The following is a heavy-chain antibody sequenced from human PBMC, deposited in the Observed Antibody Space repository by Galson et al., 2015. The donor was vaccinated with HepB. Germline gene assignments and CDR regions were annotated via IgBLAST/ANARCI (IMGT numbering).Heavy chain of an antibody. CDR3: ARVLRLRKGYKSPFDY. V-gene: IGHV6-1*01. CDR1: GDSVSSNSSL. D-gene: IGHD5-24*01. CDR2: TYYRSKWNN. J-gene: IGHJ4*02. Sequence: CAISGDSVSSNSSLWNWIRQSPSRGLEWLGRTYYRSKWNNVYAVSVKSRISITSDTSKNHFSLQLNSVTPEDTAVYFCARVLRLRKGYKSPFDYWGQGTLVTVSS.